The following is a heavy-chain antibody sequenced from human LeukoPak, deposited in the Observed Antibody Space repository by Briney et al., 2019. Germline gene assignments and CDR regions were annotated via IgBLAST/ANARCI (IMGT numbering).Heavy chain of an antibody. Sequence: SVKVSCMASGGTFSSYTISWVRQAPGQGLEWMGRIIPILGIANYAQKFRGRVTITAEKSTSTAYMELSSLRSEDTAVYYCARVTGFGELFPYNWFDPWGQGTLVTVSS. CDR1: GGTFSSYT. J-gene: IGHJ5*02. CDR2: IIPILGIA. V-gene: IGHV1-69*02. CDR3: ARVTGFGELFPYNWFDP. D-gene: IGHD3-10*01.